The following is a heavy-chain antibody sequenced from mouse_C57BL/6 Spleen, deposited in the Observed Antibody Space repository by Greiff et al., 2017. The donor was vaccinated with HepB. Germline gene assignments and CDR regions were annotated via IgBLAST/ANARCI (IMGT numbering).Heavy chain of an antibody. V-gene: IGHV1-55*01. Sequence: QVQLQQSGAELVKPGASVKMSCKASGYTFTSYWITWVKQRPGQGLEWIGDIYPGSGSTNYNEKFKSKATLTVDTSSSTAYMQLSSLTSEDSAVYYCARVGSYYGSSDWYFDVWGTGTTVTVSS. CDR1: GYTFTSYW. CDR3: ARVGSYYGSSDWYFDV. J-gene: IGHJ1*03. D-gene: IGHD1-1*01. CDR2: IYPGSGST.